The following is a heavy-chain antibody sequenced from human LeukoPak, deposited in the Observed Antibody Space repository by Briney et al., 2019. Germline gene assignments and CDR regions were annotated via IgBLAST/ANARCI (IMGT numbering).Heavy chain of an antibody. CDR1: GFTFSGYW. CDR2: DSTTGSDT. D-gene: IGHD5-24*01. Sequence: GGSLRLSCADSGFTFSGYWMNWVRQAPGKGLEWVSSDSTTGSDTYYADSVKGRFTISRDSSKNSVYLQMNSLRPEDTAIYYCARGRDGYPYNFWGQGTLVTVSS. J-gene: IGHJ4*02. V-gene: IGHV3-21*01. CDR3: ARGRDGYPYNF.